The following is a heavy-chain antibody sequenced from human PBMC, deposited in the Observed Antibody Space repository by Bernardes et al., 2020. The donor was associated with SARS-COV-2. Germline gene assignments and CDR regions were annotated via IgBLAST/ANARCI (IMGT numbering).Heavy chain of an antibody. V-gene: IGHV1-18*04. J-gene: IGHJ4*02. CDR2: ISAYNGNT. CDR3: ARDAGYSYDQPDYFDY. Sequence: ASVKVSCKASGYTFPNYGISWVRQAPGKGLEWMGWISAYNGNTNYAQKLQGRVTMTTDTSTSTAYMELRSLRSDDTAVYYCARDAGYSYDQPDYFDYWGQGTLVTVSS. CDR1: GYTFPNYG. D-gene: IGHD5-18*01.